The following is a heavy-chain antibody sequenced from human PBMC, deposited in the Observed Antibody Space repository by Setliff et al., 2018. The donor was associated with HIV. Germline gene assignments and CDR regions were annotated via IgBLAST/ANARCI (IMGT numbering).Heavy chain of an antibody. J-gene: IGHJ4*03. D-gene: IGHD3-10*01. CDR1: GGTLNDYA. CDR2: IIPLFGTR. CDR3: AFSIYRSGSYSFIFDY. Sequence: ASVKVSCKASGGTLNDYAVTWVRQAPGQGLDVVGEIIPLFGTRNYVQRFQGRIAITTDESTATAYMDLSGLTSEDTAMYYCAFSIYRSGSYSFIFDYWVPETLLVTVSS. V-gene: IGHV1-69*05.